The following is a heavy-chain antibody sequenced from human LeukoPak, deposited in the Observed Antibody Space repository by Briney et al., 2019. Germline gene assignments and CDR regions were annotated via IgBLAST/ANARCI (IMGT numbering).Heavy chain of an antibody. CDR2: IYHSGST. CDR3: ARLRYSSGWYLDY. V-gene: IGHV4-30-2*01. Sequence: PSETLSLTCAVSGGSLSSGGYSWSWIRQPPGKGLEWIGYIYHSGSTYYNPSLKSRVTISVDRSKNQFSLKLSSVTAADTAVYYCARLRYSSGWYLDYWGQGTLVTVSS. D-gene: IGHD6-19*01. CDR1: GGSLSSGGYS. J-gene: IGHJ4*02.